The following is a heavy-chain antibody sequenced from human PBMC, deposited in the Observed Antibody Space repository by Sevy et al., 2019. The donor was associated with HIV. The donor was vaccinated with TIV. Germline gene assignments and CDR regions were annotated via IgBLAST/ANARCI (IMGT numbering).Heavy chain of an antibody. CDR1: GFRFSDYA. CDR2: IRSKTFGGTI. V-gene: IGHV3-49*03. J-gene: IGHJ6*02. Sequence: GGSLRLSCITSGFRFSDYALTWLRQAPGKGLEWVGFIRSKTFGGTIEYAASVKGRFTISRDESKSIAYLEMNSLKTEDTAIYYCTRLRGTISAYYYFGMDVWGQGATVTVS. D-gene: IGHD3-9*01. CDR3: TRLRGTISAYYYFGMDV.